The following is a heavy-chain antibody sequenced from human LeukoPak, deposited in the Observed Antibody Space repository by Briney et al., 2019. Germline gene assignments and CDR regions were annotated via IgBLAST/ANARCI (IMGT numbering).Heavy chain of an antibody. V-gene: IGHV3-48*03. CDR3: ARARTTGDY. D-gene: IGHD4-17*01. Sequence: GGSLRLSCAASGFTFSSYEMNWVRQAPGKGLEWVSYISSSGSTIYYADSVKGRFTISRDNAKNSLYLQMNSLRAEDTAVYYSARARTTGDYWGQGTLVTVSS. CDR2: ISSSGSTI. J-gene: IGHJ4*02. CDR1: GFTFSSYE.